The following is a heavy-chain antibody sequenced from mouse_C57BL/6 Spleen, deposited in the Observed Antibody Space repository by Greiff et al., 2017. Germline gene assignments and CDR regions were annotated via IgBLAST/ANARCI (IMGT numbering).Heavy chain of an antibody. V-gene: IGHV1-22*01. Sequence: VQLQQSGPELVKPGASVKMSCKASGYTFTDYNMHWVKQSHGKSLEWIGYINPNTGGTSYKQNFKGQATLTVNKSSSTANMELRCLTSEDSAVYYCASSIYYYGSSPFAYWGQGTLVTVSA. D-gene: IGHD1-1*01. CDR1: GYTFTDYN. CDR2: INPNTGGT. J-gene: IGHJ3*01. CDR3: ASSIYYYGSSPFAY.